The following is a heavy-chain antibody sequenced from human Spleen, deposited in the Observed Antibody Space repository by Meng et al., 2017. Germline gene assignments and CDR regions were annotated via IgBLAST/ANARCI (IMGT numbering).Heavy chain of an antibody. Sequence: GESLKISCAASGFTFSSYAMSWVRQAPGKGLEWVSVVSGSGDSTYYADSAKGRFTISRDNSKNTLYLQMNSLRAEDTAVYYCAREQYDYVWGSYRYTALPLDYWGQGTLVTVSS. V-gene: IGHV3-23*01. J-gene: IGHJ4*02. CDR2: VSGSGDST. D-gene: IGHD3-16*02. CDR1: GFTFSSYA. CDR3: AREQYDYVWGSYRYTALPLDY.